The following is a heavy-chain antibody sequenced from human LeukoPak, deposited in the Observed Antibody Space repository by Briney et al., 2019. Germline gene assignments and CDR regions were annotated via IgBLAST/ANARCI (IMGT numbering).Heavy chain of an antibody. D-gene: IGHD3-10*01. Sequence: PGGSLRLSCEASGFSFSTYWMSWVRQAPGKGLEWVSVIYSGGSTYYADSVKGRFTISRDNSKNTLYLQMNSLRAEDTAVYYCARDISGIPGYWGQGTLVTVSS. CDR1: GFSFSTYW. CDR3: ARDISGIPGY. J-gene: IGHJ4*02. V-gene: IGHV3-53*01. CDR2: IYSGGST.